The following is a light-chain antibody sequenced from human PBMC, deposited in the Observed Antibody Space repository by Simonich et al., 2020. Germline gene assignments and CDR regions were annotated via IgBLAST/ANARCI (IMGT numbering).Light chain of an antibody. V-gene: IGKV3-15*01. CDR2: GAS. CDR1: QSVSSN. Sequence: EIVMTKSPATLSVSPGERATLSFRASQSVSSNLAWYQQKPGQAPRLLIYGASTRATGIPARFSGSGSGTEFTLTISSLQSEDFAVYYCQQYNNRPPNTFGQGTKLEIK. J-gene: IGKJ2*01. CDR3: QQYNNRPPNT.